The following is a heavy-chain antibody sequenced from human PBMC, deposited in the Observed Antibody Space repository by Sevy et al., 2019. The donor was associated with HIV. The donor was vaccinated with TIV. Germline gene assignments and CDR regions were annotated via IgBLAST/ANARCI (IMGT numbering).Heavy chain of an antibody. CDR1: TFSVTDNY. J-gene: IGHJ6*02. D-gene: IGHD3-22*01. CDR2: IYSGGST. CDR3: ARDRYYDASGYYYYYYGLDV. V-gene: IGHV3-66*01. Sequence: GGSLRLSCAASTFSVTDNYMSWVRQAPGKGLEWVSTIYSGGSTFYADSVKGGFTISRDNSKNTIYLQMNSLGAEDTAVYYCARDRYYDASGYYYYYYGLDVWGQGTTVTVSS.